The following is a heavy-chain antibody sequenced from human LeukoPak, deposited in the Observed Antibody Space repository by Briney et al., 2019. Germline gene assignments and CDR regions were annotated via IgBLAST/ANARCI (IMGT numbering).Heavy chain of an antibody. CDR3: AKDWRGIPSTLFDY. J-gene: IGHJ4*02. CDR2: IDRGGST. D-gene: IGHD2-2*01. CDR1: GFIVTGNY. V-gene: IGHV3-53*01. Sequence: GGSLRLSCAASGFIVTGNYMNWVRQAPGKGLEWVSVIDRGGSTYYADSVKGRFTISRDNSKNTLYLQMNSLRAEDTAVYYCAKDWRGIPSTLFDYWGQGTLVTVSS.